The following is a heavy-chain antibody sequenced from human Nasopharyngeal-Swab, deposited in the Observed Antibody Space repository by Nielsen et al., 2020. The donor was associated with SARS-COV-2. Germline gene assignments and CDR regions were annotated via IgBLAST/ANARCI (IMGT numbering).Heavy chain of an antibody. V-gene: IGHV1-24*01. J-gene: IGHJ5*02. CDR2: FDPEDGET. Sequence: VKVSCTVSGYTLTELSMHWVRQAPGKGLEWMGGFDPEDGETIYAQKFQGRVTMTEDTSTDTAYMELSSLRSEDTAVYYCATGSIVGATTWFDPWGQGTLVTVSS. D-gene: IGHD1-26*01. CDR1: GYTLTELS. CDR3: ATGSIVGATTWFDP.